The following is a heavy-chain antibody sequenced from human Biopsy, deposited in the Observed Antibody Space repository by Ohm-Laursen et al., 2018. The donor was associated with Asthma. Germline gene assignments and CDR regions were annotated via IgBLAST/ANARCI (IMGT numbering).Heavy chain of an antibody. J-gene: IGHJ4*02. CDR2: LSFVGSSI. V-gene: IGHV3-30*14. CDR1: RFTHE. D-gene: IGHD3-22*01. CDR3: ARGDSSNWSHYYFDY. Sequence: SLRLSFAASRFTHEMHLVRPAPGPGPEGVAGLSFVGSSIYYADSVKGRFTISRDYSKNTLYLQMHSLRAEDTAVYYCARGDSSNWSHYYFDYWGQGTLVTVSS.